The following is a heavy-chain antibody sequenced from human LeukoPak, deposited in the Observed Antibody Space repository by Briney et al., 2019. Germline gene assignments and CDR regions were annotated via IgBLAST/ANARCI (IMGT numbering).Heavy chain of an antibody. CDR1: GFTFSSYS. J-gene: IGHJ4*02. Sequence: GGSLRLSCAASGFTFSSYSMNWVRQAPGKGLEWVSSISSSSSYIYYADSVKGRFTISRDNAKNSLYLQMNSLRAEDTAVYYCAKPGRDILDPTYFDDWGQGTLVTVSS. D-gene: IGHD5-12*01. CDR2: ISSSSSYI. V-gene: IGHV3-21*04. CDR3: AKPGRDILDPTYFDD.